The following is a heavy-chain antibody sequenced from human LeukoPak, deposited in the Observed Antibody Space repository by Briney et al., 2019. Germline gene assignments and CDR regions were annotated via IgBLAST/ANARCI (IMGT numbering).Heavy chain of an antibody. Sequence: GGSLRLSCAASGFTFSSFGMHWVRQAPGKGLEWVAIVSHDGRGKHYADSVKGRFTISRDNSKNTLYLQTNSLRGDDTAVYYCAKAGYGGSSTTTYGDYWGQGTLVAVSS. V-gene: IGHV3-30*18. CDR3: AKAGYGGSSTTTYGDY. J-gene: IGHJ4*02. D-gene: IGHD2-15*01. CDR1: GFTFSSFG. CDR2: VSHDGRGK.